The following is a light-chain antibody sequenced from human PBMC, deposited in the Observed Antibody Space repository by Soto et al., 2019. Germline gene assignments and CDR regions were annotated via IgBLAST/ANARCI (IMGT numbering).Light chain of an antibody. CDR2: DAS. J-gene: IGKJ2*01. CDR3: QQYNSYSYT. V-gene: IGKV1-5*01. Sequence: DIQMTQSPSTLSASVGDRVTITCRASQSISSWLAWYQQKPGKAPKLLIYDASSLESGVPSRLSGSGSGTEFTLTISSLQTDDFATYYCQQYNSYSYTFGQGTKLEIK. CDR1: QSISSW.